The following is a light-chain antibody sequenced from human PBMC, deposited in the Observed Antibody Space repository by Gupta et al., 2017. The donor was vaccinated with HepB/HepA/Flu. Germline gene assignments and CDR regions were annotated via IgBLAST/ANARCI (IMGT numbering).Light chain of an antibody. CDR2: DTS. J-gene: IGKJ4*01. CDR1: QSFRSY. V-gene: IGKV3-11*01. Sequence: EVALTQSPATLSLSPGERATLSCRASQSFRSYLAWHQQKPGQAPRLLIYDTSNRATGIPARFSGSGSGTDFTLTISSLEPEDFAVYYCQQRNSWPLTFGGGTKVEIK. CDR3: QQRNSWPLT.